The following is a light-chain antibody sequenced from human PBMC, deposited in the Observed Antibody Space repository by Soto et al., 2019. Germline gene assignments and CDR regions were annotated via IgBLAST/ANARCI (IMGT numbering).Light chain of an antibody. Sequence: DIQITQSPSTLCASVGDRVTIACRASQSISSWLAWYQQKPGKAPKLLIYDASSLESGVPSRFSGSGSGTEFTLTISSLQPDDFAAYYCQQYNSSPAAFGQGTKVDIK. CDR3: QQYNSSPAA. V-gene: IGKV1-5*01. CDR2: DAS. J-gene: IGKJ1*01. CDR1: QSISSW.